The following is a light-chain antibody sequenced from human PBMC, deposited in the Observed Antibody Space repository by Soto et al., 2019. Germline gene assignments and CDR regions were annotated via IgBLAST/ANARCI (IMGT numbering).Light chain of an antibody. CDR3: QQYASAPFN. CDR1: QSVSSY. V-gene: IGKV3-20*01. J-gene: IGKJ4*01. Sequence: EIVLTQSPGALSLSPGERATLSCRASQSVSSYLAWYQQKPGQAPRLLIHGASSRATAIPDRFSASGSGTDFTLTISRLEPEDFALYYCQQYASAPFNFGGGTKVEIK. CDR2: GAS.